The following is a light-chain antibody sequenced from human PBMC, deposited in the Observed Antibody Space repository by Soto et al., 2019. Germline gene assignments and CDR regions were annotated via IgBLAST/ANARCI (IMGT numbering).Light chain of an antibody. CDR2: GAS. CDR1: QSVSTN. V-gene: IGKV3-15*01. Sequence: EIVMTQSPATLSVSPGERATLSCRASQSVSTNLAWYQQKPGQAPRLLIYGASTRATGIPARFSGSGSGTEFTLTISSLQSDVFAVYYCQQYTNRPPWTFGQGTKVDIK. CDR3: QQYTNRPPWT. J-gene: IGKJ1*01.